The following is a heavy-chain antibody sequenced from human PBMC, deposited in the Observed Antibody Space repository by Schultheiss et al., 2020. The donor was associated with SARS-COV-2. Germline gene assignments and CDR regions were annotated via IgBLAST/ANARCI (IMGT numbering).Heavy chain of an antibody. CDR1: GGSFSGYY. J-gene: IGHJ4*02. Sequence: SETLSLTCAVYGGSFSGYYWSWIRQPPGKGLEWIGSIYYSGSTNYNPSLKSRVTISVDTSKNQFSLKLSSVTAADTAVYYCARESNWNALSHFDYWGQGTLVTVSS. CDR2: IYYSGST. D-gene: IGHD1-1*01. CDR3: ARESNWNALSHFDY. V-gene: IGHV4-34*11.